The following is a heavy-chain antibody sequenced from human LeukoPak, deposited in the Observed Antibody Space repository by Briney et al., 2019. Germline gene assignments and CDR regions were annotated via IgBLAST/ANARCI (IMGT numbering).Heavy chain of an antibody. D-gene: IGHD3-10*01. V-gene: IGHV3-23*01. J-gene: IGHJ4*02. CDR2: ISGSGGST. Sequence: PGRSLRLSCAASGFTFSSYAMSWVRQAPGKGLEWVSAISGSGGSTYYADSVKGRFTISRDNSKNTLYLQMNSLRAEDTAVYYCAKDDVTMVRGVSVPDYWGQGTLVTVSS. CDR1: GFTFSSYA. CDR3: AKDDVTMVRGVSVPDY.